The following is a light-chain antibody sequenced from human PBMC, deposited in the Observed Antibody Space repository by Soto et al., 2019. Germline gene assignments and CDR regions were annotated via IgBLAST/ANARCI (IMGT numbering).Light chain of an antibody. CDR2: SSS. CDR1: QSISNF. Sequence: DIQWTQSPSSLSASVGDRVTITCRASQSISNFLNWYQQRPGQAPKLLISSSSNVQSGVPSRFSGRGSGTDFTLTISGLQPEEAASDGGQQSYNTPRTFGQGTKVDIK. V-gene: IGKV1-39*01. CDR3: QQSYNTPRT. J-gene: IGKJ1*01.